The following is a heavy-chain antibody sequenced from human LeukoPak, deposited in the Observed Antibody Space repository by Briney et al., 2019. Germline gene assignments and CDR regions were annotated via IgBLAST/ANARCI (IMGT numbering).Heavy chain of an antibody. CDR1: GHTLTELS. CDR2: FDPEDGET. CDR3: ATVSEWELLTAFDY. Sequence: ASVKVSCKVSGHTLTELSMHWVRQAPGKGLEWMGGFDPEDGETIYAQKFQGRVTMTEDTSTDTAYMELSSLRSEDTAVYYCATVSEWELLTAFDYWGQGTLVTVSS. J-gene: IGHJ4*02. V-gene: IGHV1-24*01. D-gene: IGHD1-26*01.